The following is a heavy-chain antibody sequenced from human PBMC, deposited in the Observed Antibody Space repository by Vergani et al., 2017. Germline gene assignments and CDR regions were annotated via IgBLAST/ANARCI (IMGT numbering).Heavy chain of an antibody. CDR1: GGSISSYY. V-gene: IGHV4-59*01. Sequence: QVQLQESGPGLVKPSETLSLTCTVSGGSISSYYWSWIRQPPGKGLEWVGDIYYSGSTNYNPSLKSRVTISVDTSKNQFSLKLSSVTAADTAVYYCAREVGDYGFDYWGQGTLVTVSS. CDR3: AREVGDYGFDY. CDR2: IYYSGST. D-gene: IGHD4-17*01. J-gene: IGHJ4*02.